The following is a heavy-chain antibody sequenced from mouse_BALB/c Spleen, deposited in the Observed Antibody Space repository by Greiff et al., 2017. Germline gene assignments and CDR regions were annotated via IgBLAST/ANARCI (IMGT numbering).Heavy chain of an antibody. Sequence: EVQVVESGGGLVQPGGSLKLSCAASGFTFSSYGMSWVRQTPDKRLELVATINSNGGSTYYPDSVKGRFTISRDNAKNTLYLQMSSLKSEDTAMYYCARDGGDVGGFDYWGQGTTLTVSS. CDR3: ARDGGDVGGFDY. V-gene: IGHV5-6-3*01. CDR1: GFTFSSYG. J-gene: IGHJ2*01. D-gene: IGHD3-3*01. CDR2: INSNGGST.